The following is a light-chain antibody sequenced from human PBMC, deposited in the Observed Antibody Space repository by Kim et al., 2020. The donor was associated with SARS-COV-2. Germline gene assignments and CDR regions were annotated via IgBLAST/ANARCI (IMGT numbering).Light chain of an antibody. CDR3: NSRDSSGNHV. Sequence: LGQTVRITCQGDSLRSYYASWYQQKPGQAPVLVIYGKNNRPSGIPDRFSGSSSGNTASLTITGAQAEDEADYYCNSRDSSGNHVFGGGTQLTVL. V-gene: IGLV3-19*01. J-gene: IGLJ2*01. CDR1: SLRSYY. CDR2: GKN.